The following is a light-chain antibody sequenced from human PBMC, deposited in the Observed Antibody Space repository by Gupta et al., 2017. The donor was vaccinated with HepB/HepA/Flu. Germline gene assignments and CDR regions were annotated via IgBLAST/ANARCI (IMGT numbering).Light chain of an antibody. Sequence: DIQMTQSPSSLSASGGDRVTITCQASQDISNFLNWYQQKPGKATKLLIYDACNLETGDPTRFSGRCCGKDCTFTISSLQPDDSATYYYQQYDKLPFTFGQGTRLEIK. CDR2: DAC. CDR1: QDISNF. V-gene: IGKV1-33*01. CDR3: QQYDKLPFT. J-gene: IGKJ5*01.